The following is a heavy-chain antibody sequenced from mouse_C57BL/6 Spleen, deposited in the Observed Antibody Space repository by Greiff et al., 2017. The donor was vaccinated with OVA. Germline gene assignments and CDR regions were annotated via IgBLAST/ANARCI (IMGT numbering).Heavy chain of an antibody. CDR3: ARDSSGSFAY. CDR1: GYAFSSSW. Sequence: QVQLQQSGPELVKPGASVKISCKASGYAFSSSWMNWVKQRPGKGLEWIGRIYPGDGDTNYNGKFKGKATLTADKSSSTAYMQLSSLTSEESAVYFCARDSSGSFAYWGQGTLVTVSA. J-gene: IGHJ3*01. D-gene: IGHD3-2*02. CDR2: IYPGDGDT. V-gene: IGHV1-82*01.